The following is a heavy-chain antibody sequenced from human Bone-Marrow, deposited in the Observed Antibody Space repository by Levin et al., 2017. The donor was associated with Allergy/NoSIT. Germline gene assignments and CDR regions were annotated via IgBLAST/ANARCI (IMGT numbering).Heavy chain of an antibody. V-gene: IGHV3-23*01. CDR2: ISGSGVST. Sequence: GESLKISCAASGFTFSNYAMSWVRQAPGKGLEWVSTISGSGVSTYYADSVKGRFTISRDNSKNTLYLQMNSLRADDTALYYCAQDEDCGGDCSYNWFDPWGQGTLVTVSS. J-gene: IGHJ5*02. CDR1: GFTFSNYA. D-gene: IGHD2-21*02. CDR3: AQDEDCGGDCSYNWFDP.